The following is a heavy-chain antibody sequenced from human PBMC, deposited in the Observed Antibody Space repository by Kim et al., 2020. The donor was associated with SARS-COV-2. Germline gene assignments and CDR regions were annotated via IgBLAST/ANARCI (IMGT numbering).Heavy chain of an antibody. V-gene: IGHV3-30-3*01. CDR2: ISYDGSNK. J-gene: IGHJ4*02. D-gene: IGHD3-22*01. Sequence: GGSLRLSCAASGFTFSSYAMHWVRQAPGKGLEWVAVISYDGSNKYYADSVKGRFTISRDNSKNTLYLQMNSLRAEDTAVYYCARDGTYDKIDSSGYYRGGYWGQGTLVTVSS. CDR1: GFTFSSYA. CDR3: ARDGTYDKIDSSGYYRGGY.